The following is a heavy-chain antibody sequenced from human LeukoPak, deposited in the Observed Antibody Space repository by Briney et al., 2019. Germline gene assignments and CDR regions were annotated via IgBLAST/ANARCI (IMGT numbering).Heavy chain of an antibody. CDR2: INPNSGGT. D-gene: IGHD1-26*01. CDR1: GYTFTGYY. J-gene: IGHJ4*02. Sequence: ASVKVSCKASGYTFTGYYMHWVRQAPGQGLERMGWINPNSGGTNYAQKFQGRVTMTRDTSISTAYMELSRLRSDDTAVYYCARARRSYYGKFDYWGQGTLVTVSS. CDR3: ARARRSYYGKFDY. V-gene: IGHV1-2*02.